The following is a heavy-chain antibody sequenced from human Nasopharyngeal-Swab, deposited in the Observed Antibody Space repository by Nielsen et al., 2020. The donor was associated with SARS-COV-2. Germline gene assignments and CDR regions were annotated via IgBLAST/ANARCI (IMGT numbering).Heavy chain of an antibody. CDR3: ARDFLVTMLRGDYYFFAMDV. J-gene: IGHJ6*02. V-gene: IGHV1-46*01. CDR2: INPSGGNT. CDR1: GYTFTRYY. Sequence: ASVKVSCKASGYTFTRYYMHWVRQAPGQGLEWMGIINPSGGNTTYAQKFQGRVTMTRDTSTSTVYMELGSLRSDDTAMFYCARDFLVTMLRGDYYFFAMDVWGQGTTVTVSS. D-gene: IGHD3-10*01.